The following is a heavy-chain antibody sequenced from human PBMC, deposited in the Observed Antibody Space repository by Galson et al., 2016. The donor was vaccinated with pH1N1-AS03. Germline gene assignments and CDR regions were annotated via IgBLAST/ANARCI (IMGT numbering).Heavy chain of an antibody. CDR3: ARGGDDYIWGSYSGDY. J-gene: IGHJ4*02. Sequence: SLRLSCAASGFPFSTYWMHRVRQVPGKGPVWISRINTDGSSTDYADSVKGRFTISRDNAKEMVYLQMNRLRADDTAVYYCARGGDDYIWGSYSGDYWGQGILVTVSS. V-gene: IGHV3-74*01. CDR1: GFPFSTYW. D-gene: IGHD3-16*01. CDR2: INTDGSST.